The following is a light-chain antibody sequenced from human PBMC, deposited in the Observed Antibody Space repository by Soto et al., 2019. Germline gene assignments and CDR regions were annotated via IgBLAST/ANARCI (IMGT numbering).Light chain of an antibody. J-gene: IGLJ2*01. CDR3: SSYTSSSTVI. Sequence: QSVLTQPASVSGSPGQSITISCTGTSSDVGDYNYVSWYQQHPGKAPKLMIYDVSNRPSGVSNRFSGSKSGNTASLTISGLQAEDEADYYCSSYTSSSTVIFGGGTPLTV. CDR1: SSDVGDYNY. V-gene: IGLV2-14*01. CDR2: DVS.